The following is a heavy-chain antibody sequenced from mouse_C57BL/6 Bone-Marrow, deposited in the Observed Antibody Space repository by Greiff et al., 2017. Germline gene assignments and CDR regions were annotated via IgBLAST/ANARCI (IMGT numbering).Heavy chain of an antibody. CDR1: GYTFTSYW. V-gene: IGHV1-64*01. J-gene: IGHJ3*01. D-gene: IGHD2-3*01. CDR3: ATGDGYPWFAY. Sequence: QVQLQQPGAELVKPGASVKSSCKASGYTFTSYWTHWVKQRPGQGLEWIGMIHPNSGSTNYNEKFKSKATLTVDKSSSTAYMQLSSLTSEDAAVYYCATGDGYPWFAYWGQGTLVTVSA. CDR2: IHPNSGST.